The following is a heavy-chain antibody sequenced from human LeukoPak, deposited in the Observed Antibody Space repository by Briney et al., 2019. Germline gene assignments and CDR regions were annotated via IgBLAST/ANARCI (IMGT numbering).Heavy chain of an antibody. CDR1: GYTFTSYG. CDR2: ISAYNGNT. CDR3: ARDIGYCSGGSCYPPDY. V-gene: IGHV1-18*01. Sequence: ASVKVSCKASGYTFTSYGITWVQQAPGQGLKWMGWISAYNGNTNYAQKLQGRVTMTTDTSTSTAYMELRSLRSDDTAVYYCARDIGYCSGGSCYPPDYWGQGTLVTVSS. J-gene: IGHJ4*02. D-gene: IGHD2-15*01.